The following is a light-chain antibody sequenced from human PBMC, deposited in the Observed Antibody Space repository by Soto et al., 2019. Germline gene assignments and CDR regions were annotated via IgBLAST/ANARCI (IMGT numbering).Light chain of an antibody. CDR1: SSDVGGYNY. J-gene: IGLJ1*01. V-gene: IGLV2-8*01. Sequence: QSALTQPPSASGSPGQSVTISCTGTSSDVGGYNYVSWYQQHPGKAPKLMIYEVTKRPSGVPDRFSGSKSGNTASLTVSGLQGEYEADYYSSSYAGSNNYVFGPGTQLNGL. CDR3: SSYAGSNNYV. CDR2: EVT.